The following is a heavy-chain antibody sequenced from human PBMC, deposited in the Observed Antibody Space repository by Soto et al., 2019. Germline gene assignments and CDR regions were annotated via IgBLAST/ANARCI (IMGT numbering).Heavy chain of an antibody. Sequence: EVQLVETGGGLIQPGGSLRLSCAASGFTVSSNYMSWVRQAPGKGLEWVSVIYSGGSTYYADSVKGRFTISRDNSKNTLYLQMNSLRAEDTAVYYGASLGDYDFWSGYAHYGMDVWGQGTTVTVSS. D-gene: IGHD3-3*01. V-gene: IGHV3-53*02. CDR3: ASLGDYDFWSGYAHYGMDV. CDR2: IYSGGST. J-gene: IGHJ6*02. CDR1: GFTVSSNY.